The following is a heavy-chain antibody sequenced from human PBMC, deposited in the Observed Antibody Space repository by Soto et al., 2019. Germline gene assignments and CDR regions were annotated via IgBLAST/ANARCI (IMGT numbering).Heavy chain of an antibody. CDR1: SGSISSGDYY. CDR2: IYYSGST. V-gene: IGHV4-31*03. CDR3: ARSITAADTFDY. J-gene: IGHJ4*02. Sequence: QVQLQESGPGLVKPSQTLSLTCTVSSGSISSGDYYWSWIRQHPGKGLEWIGYIYYSGSTYYNPSLKSRVTISVDTSKNQFSLKLSSVTAADTAVYYCARSITAADTFDYWGQGTLVTVSS. D-gene: IGHD6-13*01.